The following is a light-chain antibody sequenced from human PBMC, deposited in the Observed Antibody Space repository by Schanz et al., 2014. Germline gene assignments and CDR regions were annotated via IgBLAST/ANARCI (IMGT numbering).Light chain of an antibody. CDR1: SDVVEGYNF. V-gene: IGLV2-8*01. CDR3: SSYTISSSYV. J-gene: IGLJ1*01. CDR2: EVR. Sequence: QFALTQPPSASGSPGQSVTISCTATSDVVEGYNFVSWYQQHPGRAPKLLIYEVRQRPSGVSDRFSGSKSGNTASLTISGLQAEDEADYYCSSYTISSSYVFGTGTKLTVL.